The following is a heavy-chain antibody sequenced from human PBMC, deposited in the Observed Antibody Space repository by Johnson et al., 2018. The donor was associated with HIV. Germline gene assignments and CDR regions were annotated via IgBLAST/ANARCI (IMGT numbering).Heavy chain of an antibody. V-gene: IGHV3-15*01. Sequence: MMLVESGGGLVKPGDSLRLSCTASGFRFSNAWMGWVRQAPGKGLEWLGRIKSKTGGGTTSYAAPVKGRFTISRDDSKNTLYLQMNSLKTEDTAVYYCTNPDTAMATGAFDIWGQGTMVTVSS. CDR2: IKSKTGGGTT. CDR3: TNPDTAMATGAFDI. J-gene: IGHJ3*02. D-gene: IGHD5-18*01. CDR1: GFRFSNAW.